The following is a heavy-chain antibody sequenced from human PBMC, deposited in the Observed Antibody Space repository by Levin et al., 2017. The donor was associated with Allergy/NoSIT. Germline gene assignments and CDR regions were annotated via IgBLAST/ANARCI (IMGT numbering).Heavy chain of an antibody. CDR2: ISWNSGSI. V-gene: IGHV3-9*01. Sequence: PGGSLRLSCAASGFTFDDYAMHWVRQAPGKGLEWVSGISWNSGSIGYADSVKGRFTISRDNAKNSLYLQMNSLRAEDTALYYCAKDGIAAAGALGYWGQGTLVTVSS. CDR3: AKDGIAAAGALGY. D-gene: IGHD6-13*01. J-gene: IGHJ4*02. CDR1: GFTFDDYA.